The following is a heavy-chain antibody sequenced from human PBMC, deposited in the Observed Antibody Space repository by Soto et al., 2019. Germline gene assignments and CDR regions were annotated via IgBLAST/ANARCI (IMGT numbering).Heavy chain of an antibody. D-gene: IGHD3-10*01. CDR3: ETSYGSGYRAFDY. CDR2: VNPILSMS. V-gene: IGHV1-69*02. Sequence: QVKLVQSGAEVKRPGSSVKVSCKASGDTFSFYTINWVRQAPGLGLEWMGRVNPILSMSNYAQRFQGRVTMTADKSTSTAYMELSGLRSEDTAMYYCETSYGSGYRAFDYWGQGALVTVSS. J-gene: IGHJ4*02. CDR1: GDTFSFYT.